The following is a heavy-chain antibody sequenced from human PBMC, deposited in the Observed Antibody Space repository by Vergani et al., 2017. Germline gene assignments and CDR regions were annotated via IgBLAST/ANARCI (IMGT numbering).Heavy chain of an antibody. Sequence: QVQLVQSGAEVKKPGASVKLSCKASGYSFTTYDINWVRQALGHGLEWVGWINPNSGNTCYARRFEGRVTSTRDTAISTAYMELSGLYSDDTAVYYCTRGLPRTLTTETYYFDDWGQGTLVSVSP. CDR1: GYSFTTYD. CDR3: TRGLPRTLTTETYYFDD. V-gene: IGHV1-8*03. CDR2: INPNSGNT. J-gene: IGHJ4*02. D-gene: IGHD1-14*01.